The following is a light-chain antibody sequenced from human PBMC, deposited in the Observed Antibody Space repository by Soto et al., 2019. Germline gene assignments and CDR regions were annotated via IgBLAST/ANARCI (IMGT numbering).Light chain of an antibody. J-gene: IGLJ2*01. CDR1: SSNIGAGYD. V-gene: IGLV1-40*01. CDR2: GNS. Sequence: QSVLTQPPSVSGAPGQSVTISCTGSSSNIGAGYDVHWYQQLPGTAPKLLIYGNSNRPSGVPDRFSGSKSGTSASLAITGLQAEDEADYYCQSDDSSLSGVVFGGGTKLTVL. CDR3: QSDDSSLSGVV.